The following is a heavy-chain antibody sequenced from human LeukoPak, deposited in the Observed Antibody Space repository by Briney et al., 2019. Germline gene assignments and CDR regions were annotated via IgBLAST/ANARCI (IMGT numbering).Heavy chain of an antibody. Sequence: SQTLSLTCAISGDSVSSNTAIWNWIRQSPSRGLEWLGRTYYRSKWFNDYAVSVKSRITINPDTSKNQFSLQLNSVTPEDTAVYYCARDPGSGWSPNWFDPWGQGTLVTVSS. CDR3: ARDPGSGWSPNWFDP. D-gene: IGHD6-19*01. CDR2: TYYRSKWFN. V-gene: IGHV6-1*01. CDR1: GDSVSSNTAI. J-gene: IGHJ5*02.